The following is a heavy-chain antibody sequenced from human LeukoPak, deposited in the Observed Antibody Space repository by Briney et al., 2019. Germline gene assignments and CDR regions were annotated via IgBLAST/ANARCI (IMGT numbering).Heavy chain of an antibody. CDR2: IWYDGSNK. J-gene: IGHJ4*02. Sequence: GGSLRLSCAASGFTFSSYAMSWVRQAPGKGLEWVAVIWYDGSNKYYADSVKGRFTISRDNSKNTLYLQMNSLRAEDTAVYYCARADTYYDFWSGYYPFDYWGQGTLVTVSS. V-gene: IGHV3-33*08. D-gene: IGHD3-3*01. CDR1: GFTFSSYA. CDR3: ARADTYYDFWSGYYPFDY.